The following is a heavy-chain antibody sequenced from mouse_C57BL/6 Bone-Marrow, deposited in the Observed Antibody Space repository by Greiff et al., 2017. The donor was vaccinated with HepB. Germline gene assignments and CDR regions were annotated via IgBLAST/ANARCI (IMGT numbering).Heavy chain of an antibody. J-gene: IGHJ2*01. CDR2: ISDGGSYT. D-gene: IGHD1-1*01. Sequence: EVQGVESGGGLVKPGGSLKLSCAASGFTFSSYAMSWVRQTPEKRLEWVATISDGGSYTYYPDNVKGRFTISRDNAKNNLYLQMSHLKSEDTAMYYCARDYYGSSGLDYWGQGTTLTVSS. CDR1: GFTFSSYA. V-gene: IGHV5-4*01. CDR3: ARDYYGSSGLDY.